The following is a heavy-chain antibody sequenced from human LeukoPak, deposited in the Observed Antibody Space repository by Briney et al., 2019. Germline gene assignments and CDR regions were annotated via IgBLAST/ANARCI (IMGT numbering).Heavy chain of an antibody. CDR2: IRWDGGTT. D-gene: IGHD3-3*01. Sequence: PGGSLRLSCAASGFTFEEYSMQWVRRPPGKGLEWVAVIRWDGGTTYYADSVKGRFTNSRDNSEKSVYLQMNSLITEDTAFYYCGKDIEHYDFWNGYEYRGQGTLVTVSS. V-gene: IGHV3-43*01. CDR1: GFTFEEYS. CDR3: GKDIEHYDFWNGYEY. J-gene: IGHJ4*02.